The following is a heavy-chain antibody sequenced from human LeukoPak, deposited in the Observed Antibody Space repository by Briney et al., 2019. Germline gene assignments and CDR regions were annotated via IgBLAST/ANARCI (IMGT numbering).Heavy chain of an antibody. V-gene: IGHV3-48*04. CDR1: GFTFSSYS. J-gene: IGHJ4*02. Sequence: GGSLRLSCAASGFTFSSYSMNWVRQAPGKGLEWVSYISSSGSTIYYADSVKGRFTISRDNAKNSLCLQMNSLRAEDTAVYYCARVGATTRSGDYWGQGTLVTVSS. CDR3: ARVGATTRSGDY. D-gene: IGHD1-26*01. CDR2: ISSSGSTI.